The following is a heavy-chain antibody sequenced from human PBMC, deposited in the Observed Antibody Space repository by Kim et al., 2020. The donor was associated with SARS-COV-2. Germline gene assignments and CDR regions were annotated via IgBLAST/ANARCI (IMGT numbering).Heavy chain of an antibody. D-gene: IGHD3-9*01. J-gene: IGHJ4*02. CDR1: GDSVSSNTAA. Sequence: SQTLSLTCAISGDSVSSNTAAWNWIRQSPSRGLEWLGRTYYRSKWYNAYAVTVKSRITINPDTSKNQFSLQLNSVTPEDTAVYYCARDDYDILTGYYMFDFWRQGTLVTVSS. V-gene: IGHV6-1*01. CDR2: TYYRSKWYN. CDR3: ARDDYDILTGYYMFDF.